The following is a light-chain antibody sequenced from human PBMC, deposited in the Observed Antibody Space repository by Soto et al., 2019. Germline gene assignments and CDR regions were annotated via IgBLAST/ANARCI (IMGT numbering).Light chain of an antibody. CDR3: SSYTSSSTYV. CDR2: EVS. J-gene: IGLJ1*01. Sequence: QSALAQPGSVTGSPGQSITFSCTGTSSDVGGYNYVSWYQQHPGKAPKLMIYEVSNRPSGVSNRFSGSKSGNTASLTISGLQAEDEADYYCSSYTSSSTYVFGTGTKVTVL. V-gene: IGLV2-14*01. CDR1: SSDVGGYNY.